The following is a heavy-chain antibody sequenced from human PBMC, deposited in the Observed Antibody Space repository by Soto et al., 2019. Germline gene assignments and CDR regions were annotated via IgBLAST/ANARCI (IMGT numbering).Heavy chain of an antibody. D-gene: IGHD3-3*01. CDR2: IFHTGST. CDR3: ARVKVGDLFRFNWFFDL. CDR1: GGSISSGNFS. V-gene: IGHV4-30-2*01. Sequence: SETLSLTCTVSGGSISSGNFSWPWIRQPPGKGLEWIAYIFHTGSTFYNSSLKPRVSISVDRSKNQFSLKLKSVTETDTAVYYCARVKVGDLFRFNWFFDLWGRGTLVTVS. J-gene: IGHJ2*01.